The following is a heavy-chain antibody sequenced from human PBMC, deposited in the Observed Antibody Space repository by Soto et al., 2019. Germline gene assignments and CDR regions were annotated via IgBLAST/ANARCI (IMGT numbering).Heavy chain of an antibody. D-gene: IGHD3-10*01. V-gene: IGHV3-48*01. CDR2: ISSSSSTI. CDR1: GFTFSSYS. J-gene: IGHJ3*02. Sequence: GGSLRLSCAASGFTFSSYSMNWVRQAPGKGLEWVSYISSSSSTIYYADSVKGRFTISRDNAKNSLYLQMNSLRAKDTAVYYCAREIGGGVRRWTMVRGVIMRNVAFDIWGQGTMVTVSS. CDR3: AREIGGGVRRWTMVRGVIMRNVAFDI.